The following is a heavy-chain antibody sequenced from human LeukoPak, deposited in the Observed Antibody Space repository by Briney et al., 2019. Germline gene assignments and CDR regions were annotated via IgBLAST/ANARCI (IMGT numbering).Heavy chain of an antibody. J-gene: IGHJ6*03. D-gene: IGHD6-13*01. CDR3: ARHGLAAAEFHYYYYYMDV. CDR2: IYYSGST. Sequence: KPSETLSLTCTASGGSISSSSYYWGWIRQPPGKGLEWIGSIYYSGSTYYNPSLKSRVTISVDTSKNQFSLKLSSVTAADTAVYYCARHGLAAAEFHYYYYYMDVWGKGTTVTVSS. CDR1: GGSISSSSYY. V-gene: IGHV4-39*01.